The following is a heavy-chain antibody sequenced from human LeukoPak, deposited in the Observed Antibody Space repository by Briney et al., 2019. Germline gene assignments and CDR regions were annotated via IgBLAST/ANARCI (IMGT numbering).Heavy chain of an antibody. CDR1: GGSISSSSYY. V-gene: IGHV4-39*01. J-gene: IGHJ6*02. CDR2: IYYSGST. CDR3: ARGRYFDWFPRDYYYYGMDV. D-gene: IGHD3-9*01. Sequence: SETLSLTCTVSGGSISSSSYYWGWIRQPPGKGLEWIGSIYYSGSTYYNPSLKSRVTISVDTSKNQFSLKLSSVTAADTAVYYCARGRYFDWFPRDYYYYGMDVWGQGTTVTVSS.